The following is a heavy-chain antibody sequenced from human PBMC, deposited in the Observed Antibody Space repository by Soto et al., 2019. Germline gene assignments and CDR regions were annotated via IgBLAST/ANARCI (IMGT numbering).Heavy chain of an antibody. CDR3: AKDRYLDHDSRGYLFDN. CDR1: GFTFNIYA. Sequence: EVQLLESGGDLIQPGGSLRLSCAASGFTFNIYAMTWVRQAPGKGLEWVSAISRYGDFTYYADSLEGRFTISRDNSKNTLYLQMNSMRAEVTAVYYCAKDRYLDHDSRGYLFDNWGQGTLVTVSS. CDR2: ISRYGDFT. J-gene: IGHJ4*02. D-gene: IGHD3-22*01. V-gene: IGHV3-23*01.